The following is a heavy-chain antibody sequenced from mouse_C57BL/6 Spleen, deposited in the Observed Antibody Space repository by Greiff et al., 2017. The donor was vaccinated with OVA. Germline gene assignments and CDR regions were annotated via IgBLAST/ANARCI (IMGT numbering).Heavy chain of an antibody. V-gene: IGHV5-17*01. CDR3: AGWVGRMDY. CDR2: ISSGSSTI. J-gene: IGHJ4*01. Sequence: EVQRLESGGGLVKPGGSLKLSCAASGFTFSDYGMHWVRQAPEKGLEWVAYISSGSSTIYYAATVKGRFTISSDTAKKILFLQMTSMGAEDTAMYYCAGWVGRMDYWGQGTSVTVSA. D-gene: IGHD4-1*01. CDR1: GFTFSDYG.